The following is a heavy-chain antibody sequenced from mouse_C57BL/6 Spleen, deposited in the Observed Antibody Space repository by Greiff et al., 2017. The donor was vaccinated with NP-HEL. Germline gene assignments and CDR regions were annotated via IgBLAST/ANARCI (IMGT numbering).Heavy chain of an antibody. V-gene: IGHV5-9*01. Sequence: EVKLMESGGGLVKPGGSLKLSCAASGFTFSSYTMSWVRQTPEKRLEWVATISGGGGNTYYPDSVKGRFTISRDNAKNTLYLQMSSLRSEDTALYYCARPPYYYAMDYWGQGTSVTVSS. CDR3: ARPPYYYAMDY. CDR2: ISGGGGNT. D-gene: IGHD6-1*01. CDR1: GFTFSSYT. J-gene: IGHJ4*01.